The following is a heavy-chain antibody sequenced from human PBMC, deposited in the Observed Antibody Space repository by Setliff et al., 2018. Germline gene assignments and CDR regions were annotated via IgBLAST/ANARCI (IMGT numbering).Heavy chain of an antibody. D-gene: IGHD1-1*01. V-gene: IGHV4-39*01. CDR2: IHYSGTT. CDR1: GASINSGTYY. CDR3: ARTGTYRYFDY. Sequence: SETLSLTCTVSGASINSGTYYWAWIRQPPGKGLEWIGRIHYSGTTYYNASLKSRVTTSVDTSKNQVSLNLRSVTAADTAVYYCARTGTYRYFDYWGQGTQVTVSS. J-gene: IGHJ4*02.